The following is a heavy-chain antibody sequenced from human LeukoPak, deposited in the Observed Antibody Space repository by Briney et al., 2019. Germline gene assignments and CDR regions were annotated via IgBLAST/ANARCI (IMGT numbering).Heavy chain of an antibody. CDR2: IDARSGIT. J-gene: IGHJ4*02. CDR1: GFTFTIFG. V-gene: IGHV3-48*01. D-gene: IGHD3-10*01. CDR3: ASGDGHGSGIHSRPPFDS. Sequence: GGSLRLSCAASGFTFTIFGMNWVRQAPGKGPEWVSYIDARSGITYYADSVQGRFTISRDNAKESVFLQMNRLRAEDTAVYYCASGDGHGSGIHSRPPFDSWGQGTLVTVSS.